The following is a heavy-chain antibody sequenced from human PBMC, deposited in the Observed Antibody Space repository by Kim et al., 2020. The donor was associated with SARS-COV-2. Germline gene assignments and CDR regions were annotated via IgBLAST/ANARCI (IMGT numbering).Heavy chain of an antibody. J-gene: IGHJ4*02. CDR3: ARQLGYSYGKTDY. Sequence: GESLKISCKGSGYSFTSYWISWVRQMPGKGLEWMGRIDPSDSYTNYSPSFQGHVTISADKSLSTAYLQWSSLKASDTAMYYCARQLGYSYGKTDYWGQGTLVTVSS. D-gene: IGHD5-18*01. CDR2: IDPSDSYT. CDR1: GYSFTSYW. V-gene: IGHV5-10-1*01.